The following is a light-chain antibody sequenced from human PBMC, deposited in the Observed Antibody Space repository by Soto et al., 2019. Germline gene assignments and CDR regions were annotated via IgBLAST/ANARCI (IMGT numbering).Light chain of an antibody. J-gene: IGKJ2*01. CDR2: AAA. V-gene: IGKV1-39*01. CDR1: PTISTY. Sequence: DVQMTQSPSSLSASVGDRITITCRASPTISTYLNWYQQKLGKAHRILISAAARLQSGVPLRLTGSGSATEFNLTISSLQPEDFANYYCHQSHGIAYIFGRGTKVEI. CDR3: HQSHGIAYI.